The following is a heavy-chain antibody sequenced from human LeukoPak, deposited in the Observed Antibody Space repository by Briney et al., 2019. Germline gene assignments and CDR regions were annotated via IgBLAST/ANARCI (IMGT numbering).Heavy chain of an antibody. J-gene: IGHJ3*02. V-gene: IGHV3-30*02. CDR2: IRYDGSNK. CDR1: GFTFSTFW. CDR3: ARDRATVQARDAFDI. D-gene: IGHD1-26*01. Sequence: GGSLRLSCAVSGFTFSTFWMSWVRQAPGKGLEWVAFIRYDGSNKYYADSVKGRFTISRDNSKNTLYLQMNSLRAEDTAVYYCARDRATVQARDAFDIWGQGTMVTVSS.